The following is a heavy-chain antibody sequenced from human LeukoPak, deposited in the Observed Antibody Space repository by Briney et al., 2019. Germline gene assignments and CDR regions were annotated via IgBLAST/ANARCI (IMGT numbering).Heavy chain of an antibody. CDR2: SYPGDSHT. V-gene: IGHV5-51*01. CDR3: ARGPYAYTSSAPLGSYTSFAP. CDR1: GYSFPNYW. Sequence: GDSLKISCKGSGYSFPNYWIGGVRQRPGKGLEWMGISYPGDSHTRYSPSFQDEVTISGDKSISTAYPQWSSLKASDTAMYSCARGPYAYTSSAPLGSYTSFAPWGQGSLVTLPS. D-gene: IGHD2-2*02. J-gene: IGHJ5*02.